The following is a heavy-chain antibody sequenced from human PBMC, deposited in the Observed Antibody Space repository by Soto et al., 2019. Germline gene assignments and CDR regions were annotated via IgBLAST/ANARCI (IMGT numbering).Heavy chain of an antibody. CDR3: ARAGGLGAVAVDY. D-gene: IGHD6-19*01. CDR2: IYHSGST. Sequence: PSETLSLTCTVSGGSISSSSYYWGWIRQPPGKGLEWIGYIYHSGSTYYNPSLKSRVTISVDRSKNQFSLKLSPVTAADTAVYYCARAGGLGAVAVDYWGQGTLVTVSS. V-gene: IGHV4-39*07. CDR1: GGSISSSSYY. J-gene: IGHJ4*02.